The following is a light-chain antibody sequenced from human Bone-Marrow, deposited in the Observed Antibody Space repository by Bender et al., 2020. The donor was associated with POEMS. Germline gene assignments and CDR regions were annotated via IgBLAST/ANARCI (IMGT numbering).Light chain of an antibody. Sequence: ELSQPPSVSVSPGQTAIITCSGDILEDRYVCWYQQRPGRSPVLVIYEDSERPSGVPERISGTNSGNKATLTISGAQAMDGAVYYCQTAHRSAAVVGGGAKLTVL. V-gene: IGLV3-1*01. CDR1: ILEDRY. CDR3: QTAHRSAAV. CDR2: EDS. J-gene: IGLJ2*01.